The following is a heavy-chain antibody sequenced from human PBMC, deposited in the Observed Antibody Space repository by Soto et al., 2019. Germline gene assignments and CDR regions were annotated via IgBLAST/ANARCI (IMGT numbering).Heavy chain of an antibody. D-gene: IGHD6-13*01. V-gene: IGHV3-74*01. Sequence: LRLSCEASGFIFTNFWMHWVRLVPGKGLVWVSRIDTSGSSTSYADSVKGRFTISRDNAKNTVSLQMNSLRAEDTGVYYCAKDSWYFDLWSQGSLVTVSS. CDR1: GFIFTNFW. J-gene: IGHJ4*02. CDR3: AKDSWYFDL. CDR2: IDTSGSST.